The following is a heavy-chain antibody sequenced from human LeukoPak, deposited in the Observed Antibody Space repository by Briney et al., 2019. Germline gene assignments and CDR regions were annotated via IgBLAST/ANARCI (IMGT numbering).Heavy chain of an antibody. CDR1: GGSISSRSYS. Sequence: SETLSLTCTVSGGSISSRSYSWGWIRQPPGKGLEWIGSIYYSGSTYYNPSLKSRVTMSVDTSESQFSLRLSSVTAADTAVYYCARYNFDSSGWLDAFDIWGQGTMVTVSS. CDR3: ARYNFDSSGWLDAFDI. CDR2: IYYSGST. D-gene: IGHD3-22*01. J-gene: IGHJ3*02. V-gene: IGHV4-39*07.